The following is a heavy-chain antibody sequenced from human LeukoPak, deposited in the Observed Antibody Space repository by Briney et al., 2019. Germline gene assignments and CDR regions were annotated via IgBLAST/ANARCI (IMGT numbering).Heavy chain of an antibody. CDR2: IYYSGNT. D-gene: IGHD6-13*01. CDR1: GASSSSSTYD. CDR3: ARHAGGIAAAGTRPFDY. J-gene: IGHJ4*02. V-gene: IGHV4-39*01. Sequence: SESLSLTCTVSGASSSSSTYDWGWVRQPPGKGLEWIGSIYYSGNTDYNPSLKSRVTMSVDTSKNQFCLTLSSVTAADTAVYYCARHAGGIAAAGTRPFDYWGPGTLVTVSS.